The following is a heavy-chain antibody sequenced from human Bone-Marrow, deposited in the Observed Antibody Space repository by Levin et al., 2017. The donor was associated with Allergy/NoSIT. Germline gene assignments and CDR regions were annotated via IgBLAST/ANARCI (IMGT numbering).Heavy chain of an antibody. Sequence: SQTLSLTCAVSGGSISSGGYSWTWIRQPPGKGLEWMGFIYHSGGTYYNPSLKSRVTMSVDTSNNQFSLRLTSLTAADTAVYYCARRKPDYAGYYFDYWGQGTLVTVSS. J-gene: IGHJ4*02. CDR3: ARRKPDYAGYYFDY. CDR2: IYHSGGT. CDR1: GGSISSGGYS. V-gene: IGHV4-30-2*01. D-gene: IGHD2-2*01.